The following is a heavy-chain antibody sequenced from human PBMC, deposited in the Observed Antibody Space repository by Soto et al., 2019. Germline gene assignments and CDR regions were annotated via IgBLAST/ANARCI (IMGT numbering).Heavy chain of an antibody. J-gene: IGHJ5*02. V-gene: IGHV1-8*01. Sequence: ASVKVSCKASGYTFTSYDINWVRQATGQGLEWMGWMNPNSGNTVYAQNFQGRVTMTRNTSISTAYMELSSLRSEDTAVYYCAGVSHPYGGIVISLRGGSDPWGQGTLVTVSS. D-gene: IGHD2-15*01. CDR2: MNPNSGNT. CDR3: AGVSHPYGGIVISLRGGSDP. CDR1: GYTFTSYD.